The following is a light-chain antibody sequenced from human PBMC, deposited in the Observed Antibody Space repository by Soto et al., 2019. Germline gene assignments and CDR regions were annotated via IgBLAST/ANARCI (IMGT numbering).Light chain of an antibody. J-gene: IGLJ2*01. V-gene: IGLV4-69*01. Sequence: QSVLTQSPSASASLGASVKLTCTLSSGHSSYAIAWHQQQPEKGPRYLMKLNSDGSHSKGDGIPDRFSGSSSGAERYLTISSLQSEDEADYYCQTWGTGISVVFGGGTTLTV. CDR3: QTWGTGISVV. CDR2: LNSDGSH. CDR1: SGHSSYA.